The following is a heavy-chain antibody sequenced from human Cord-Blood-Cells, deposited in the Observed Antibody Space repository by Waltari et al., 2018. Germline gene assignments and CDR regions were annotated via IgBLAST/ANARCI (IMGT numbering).Heavy chain of an antibody. Sequence: QVPLVESGGGVVQPGRSLRLSCAASGSTFSSYGLHRVRQAPGKGLEWVAVIWYDGSNKYYADSVKGRFTISRDNSKNTLYLQMNSLRAEDTAVYYCQVVGSNWGDAFDIWGQGTMVTVSS. J-gene: IGHJ3*02. CDR2: IWYDGSNK. V-gene: IGHV3-33*01. D-gene: IGHD7-27*01. CDR1: GSTFSSYG. CDR3: QVVGSNWGDAFDI.